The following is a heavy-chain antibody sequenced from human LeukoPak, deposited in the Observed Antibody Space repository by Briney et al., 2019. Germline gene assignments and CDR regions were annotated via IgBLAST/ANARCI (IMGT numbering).Heavy chain of an antibody. CDR3: ASTSGYCSGGNCYSAFDY. D-gene: IGHD2-15*01. Sequence: SETLSLTCTVSGGSVSTYYWNWIRQPPGKGLGWIGYIYYSGSTNYNPSLKSRLTISVDTSNNQFSLKLSSVTAADTAVYYCASTSGYCSGGNCYSAFDYWGQGTLVTVSS. V-gene: IGHV4-59*02. J-gene: IGHJ4*02. CDR2: IYYSGST. CDR1: GGSVSTYY.